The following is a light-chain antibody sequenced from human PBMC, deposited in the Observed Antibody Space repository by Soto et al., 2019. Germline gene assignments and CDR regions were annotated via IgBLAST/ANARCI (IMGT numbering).Light chain of an antibody. Sequence: IVMTQFPATPSLSPGERATLSCRASQSVRSNLAWYQQKPGQAPRLLIFAASTRATVIPARFRVSVSGTEGAITISDLKSEDGSVYYCQQYSNWPRTFCQGTKVDIK. CDR1: QSVRSN. V-gene: IGKV3-15*01. CDR3: QQYSNWPRT. CDR2: AAS. J-gene: IGKJ1*01.